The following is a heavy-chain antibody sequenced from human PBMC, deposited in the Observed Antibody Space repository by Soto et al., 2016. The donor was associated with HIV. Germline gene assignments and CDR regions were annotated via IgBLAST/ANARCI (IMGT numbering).Heavy chain of an antibody. CDR3: ATSYYFYYIDV. CDR2: SNTNGKT. CDR1: GGSITRGFYT. Sequence: QVQLQGSGPGLVKPSQTVSLTCTVSGGSITRGFYTGAGSGSPPGRDWSGLGISNTNGKTKLQPLLKSRVTISLDTSQNQFSLNLRSVTAADTAYYYCATSYYFYYIDVWDKRATVNRLL. J-gene: IGHJ6*03. V-gene: IGHV4-61*02.